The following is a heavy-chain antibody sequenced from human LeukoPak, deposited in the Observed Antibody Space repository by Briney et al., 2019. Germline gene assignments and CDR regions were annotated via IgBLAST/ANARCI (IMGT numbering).Heavy chain of an antibody. CDR3: TAGSRDYYYMDV. J-gene: IGHJ6*03. Sequence: ASVKVSCKASGGTFSSYAISWVRQAPGQGLEWMGGIIPIFGTANYAQKFQGRVTITTDESTSTAYMELSSLRSEDTAVYYCTAGSRDYYYMDVWGKGTTVTVSS. V-gene: IGHV1-69*05. D-gene: IGHD6-13*01. CDR2: IIPIFGTA. CDR1: GGTFSSYA.